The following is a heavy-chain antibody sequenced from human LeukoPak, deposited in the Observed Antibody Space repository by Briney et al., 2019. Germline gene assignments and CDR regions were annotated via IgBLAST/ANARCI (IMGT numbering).Heavy chain of an antibody. Sequence: GGSLRLSCAASGFTFSDYWMHWVRQTPGKGLVWVSRISYDGGGTNYADSVKGRFTISRDDAKNTLYLQMNSLRVEDTAVYYCVRNMVRGVVYFDSWGQGALVTVSS. V-gene: IGHV3-74*01. J-gene: IGHJ4*02. CDR3: VRNMVRGVVYFDS. D-gene: IGHD3-10*01. CDR1: GFTFSDYW. CDR2: ISYDGGGT.